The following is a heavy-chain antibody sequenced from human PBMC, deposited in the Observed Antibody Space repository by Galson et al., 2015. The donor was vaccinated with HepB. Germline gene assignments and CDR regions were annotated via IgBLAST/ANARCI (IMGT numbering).Heavy chain of an antibody. CDR2: ISAYNGNT. CDR3: ARDLTGYSSATPRKKNWFDP. Sequence: CKASGYTFTSYGISWVRQAPGQGLEWMGWISAYNGNTNYAQKLQGRVTMTTDTSTSTAYMELRSLRSDDTAVYYCARDLTGYSSATPRKKNWFDPWGQGTLVTVSS. CDR1: GYTFTSYG. J-gene: IGHJ5*02. D-gene: IGHD6-19*01. V-gene: IGHV1-18*04.